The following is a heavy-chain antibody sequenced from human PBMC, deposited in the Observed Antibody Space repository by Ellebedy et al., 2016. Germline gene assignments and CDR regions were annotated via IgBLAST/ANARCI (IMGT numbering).Heavy chain of an antibody. CDR3: ARSPRGGGGRRGAFDI. CDR1: GFTFSSYG. CDR2: ISYDGSNK. D-gene: IGHD3-16*01. V-gene: IGHV3-30*03. Sequence: GESLKISXAASGFTFSSYGMHWVRQAPGKGLEWVAVISYDGSNKYYADSVKGRFTISRDNSKNTLYLQMNSLRAEDTAVYYCARSPRGGGGRRGAFDIWGQGTIVTVSS. J-gene: IGHJ3*02.